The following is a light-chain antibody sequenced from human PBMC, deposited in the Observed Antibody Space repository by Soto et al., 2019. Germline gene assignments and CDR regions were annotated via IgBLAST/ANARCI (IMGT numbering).Light chain of an antibody. J-gene: IGLJ1*01. CDR3: QVWGSSSNYYV. CDR1: SLGSKS. V-gene: IGLV3-21*02. Sequence: LTQPPSVSVAPGQTARISCGGHSLGSKSVHWYQQKPGQAPALVVYDDSDRPSEIPERLSGSKFGDTATLTISRVEVGDEADFYCQVWGSSSNYYVFGTGTKVTVL. CDR2: DDS.